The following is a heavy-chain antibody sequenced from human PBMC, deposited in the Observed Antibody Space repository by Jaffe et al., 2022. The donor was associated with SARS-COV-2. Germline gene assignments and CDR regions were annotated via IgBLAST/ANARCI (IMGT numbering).Heavy chain of an antibody. J-gene: IGHJ4*02. Sequence: EVQLLESGGGLVQPGGSLRLSCAASGFTFSSYAMSWVRQAPGKGLEWVSAITGNSGSTYYADSVKGRFTISRDNSKNTLYLQMNSLRAEDTAVYYCAKYGVAGGPPYYFDYWGQGTLVTVSS. V-gene: IGHV3-23*01. D-gene: IGHD2-8*02. CDR1: GFTFSSYA. CDR2: ITGNSGST. CDR3: AKYGVAGGPPYYFDY.